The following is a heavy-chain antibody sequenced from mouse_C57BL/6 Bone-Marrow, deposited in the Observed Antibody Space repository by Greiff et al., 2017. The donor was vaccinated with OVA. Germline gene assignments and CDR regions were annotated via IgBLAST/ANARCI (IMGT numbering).Heavy chain of an antibody. J-gene: IGHJ4*01. V-gene: IGHV1-78*01. CDR2: IYPRDGST. CDR1: GYTFTDHT. CDR3: ARTYYYGSSFYYAMDY. D-gene: IGHD1-1*01. Sequence: QVQLKESDAELVKPGASVKISCKVSGYTFTDHTIHWMKQRPEQGLEWIGYIYPRDGSTKYNEKFKGKATLTADKSSSTAYMQLNSLTSEDSAVYFCARTYYYGSSFYYAMDYWGQGTSVTVSS.